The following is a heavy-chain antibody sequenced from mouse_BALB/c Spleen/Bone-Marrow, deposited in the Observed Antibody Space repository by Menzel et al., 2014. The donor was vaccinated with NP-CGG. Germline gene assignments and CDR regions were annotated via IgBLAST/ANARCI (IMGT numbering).Heavy chain of an antibody. CDR3: ARDGDYRYAWFAY. V-gene: IGHV5-4*02. Sequence: EVKLVESGGDLVKPGGSLKLSCAASGFTFSDYYMYWVRQTPEKRLEWVATISDAGSYTYYPDSVKGRFTISRDNAKNNLYLQMISLKSEDTAMYYCARDGDYRYAWFAYWGQGTLVTVST. CDR1: GFTFSDYY. D-gene: IGHD2-14*01. J-gene: IGHJ3*01. CDR2: ISDAGSYT.